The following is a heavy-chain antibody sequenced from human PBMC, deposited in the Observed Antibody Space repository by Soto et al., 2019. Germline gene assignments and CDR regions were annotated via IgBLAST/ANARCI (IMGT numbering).Heavy chain of an antibody. Sequence: QVQLVQSGDEVRKPGSSVKVSCKASGYIFVNYGIAWVRQAPGQGLEWMGWISPYSGNTHYASKVQGRLTMTTDTATSTDYMDLGSLTSGATAVYYCEMVANYVTPTPQDSWGQGTTVTVSS. CDR2: ISPYSGNT. CDR3: EMVANYVTPTPQDS. V-gene: IGHV1-18*01. CDR1: GYIFVNYG. D-gene: IGHD3-16*01. J-gene: IGHJ6*02.